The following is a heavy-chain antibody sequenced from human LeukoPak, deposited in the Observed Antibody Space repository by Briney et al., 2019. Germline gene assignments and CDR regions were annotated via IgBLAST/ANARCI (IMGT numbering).Heavy chain of an antibody. V-gene: IGHV4-34*01. D-gene: IGHD2-8*01. CDR3: AREMVRDAFDI. CDR1: GGSFSGYY. J-gene: IGHJ3*02. Sequence: SETLSLTCAVYGGSFSGYYWSWIRQPPGKGLEWVGEINHSGSTNYNPSLKSRVTISVDTSQNQFSLNLRSLTAADTAVYYCAREMVRDAFDIWGQGTMVTVSS. CDR2: INHSGST.